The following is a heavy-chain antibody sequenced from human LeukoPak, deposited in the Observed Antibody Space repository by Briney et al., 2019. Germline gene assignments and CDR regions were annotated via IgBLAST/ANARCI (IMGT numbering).Heavy chain of an antibody. V-gene: IGHV3-23*01. CDR3: ASSQAVVQGVTSPFDY. CDR1: GFTFSSYA. D-gene: IGHD3-10*01. CDR2: ISGSGGST. J-gene: IGHJ4*02. Sequence: GGSLRLSCAASGFTFSSYAMSWVRQAPGKGLEWVSAISGSGGSTYYADSVKGRFTISRDNSKNTLYLQMNSLRAEDTAVYYCASSQAVVQGVTSPFDYWGQGTLVTVSS.